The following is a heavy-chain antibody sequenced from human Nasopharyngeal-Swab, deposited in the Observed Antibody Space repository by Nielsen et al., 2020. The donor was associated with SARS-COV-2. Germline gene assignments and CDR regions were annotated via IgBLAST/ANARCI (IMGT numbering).Heavy chain of an antibody. V-gene: IGHV4-34*01. CDR1: GGSFSGYY. Sequence: SETLSLTCAVYGGSFSGYYWSWIRQPPGKGLEWIGEINHSGSTNYNPSLKSRVTISVDTSKNQFSLKLSSVTAADTAVYYCARMGLDYIWGSYLNVFDYWGQGTLVTVSS. CDR2: INHSGST. D-gene: IGHD3-16*02. J-gene: IGHJ4*02. CDR3: ARMGLDYIWGSYLNVFDY.